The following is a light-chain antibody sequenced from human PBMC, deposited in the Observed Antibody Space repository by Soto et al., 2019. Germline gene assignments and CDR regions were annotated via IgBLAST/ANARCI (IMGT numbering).Light chain of an antibody. J-gene: IGKJ1*01. CDR1: QSISSS. CDR2: DAS. CDR3: QQYYTFWHM. V-gene: IGKV1-5*01. Sequence: DIQMTQSPSTLSASVGDRVSIACRASQSISSSLAWYQQKPGKAPKLLIYDASSLESGVPSRFSGSGSGTEFTLSINSLQPQDFATYYCQQYYTFWHMFGQGTKVDIK.